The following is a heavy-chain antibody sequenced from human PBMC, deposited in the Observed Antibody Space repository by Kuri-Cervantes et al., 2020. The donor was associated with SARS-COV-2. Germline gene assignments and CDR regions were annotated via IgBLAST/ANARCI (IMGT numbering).Heavy chain of an antibody. CDR3: ARGRRGITMVRGVTAHFDY. J-gene: IGHJ4*02. CDR1: GGSISNNY. CDR2: IYYSGST. V-gene: IGHV4-59*12. D-gene: IGHD3-10*01. Sequence: SETLSLTCTVSGGSISNNYWSWIRQPPGKGLEWIGYIYYSGSTNYNPSLKSRVTISLDTSKNQFSLKLSSVTAADTAVYYCARGRRGITMVRGVTAHFDYWGQGTLVTVSS.